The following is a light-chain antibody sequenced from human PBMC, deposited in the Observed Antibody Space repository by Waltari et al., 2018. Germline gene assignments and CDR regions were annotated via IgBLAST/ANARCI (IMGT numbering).Light chain of an antibody. CDR1: QSVSSSY. CDR3: QQYGSSPWT. V-gene: IGKV3-20*01. CDR2: GAS. Sequence: EIVLTQSPGTLSLSPGERATLSCRASQSVSSSYLAWYQQKPGQAPRVLIHGASNRATGSPDRCSGSGSGTDFTLTISRLEPEDFAVYYCQQYGSSPWTFGQGTKVEIK. J-gene: IGKJ1*01.